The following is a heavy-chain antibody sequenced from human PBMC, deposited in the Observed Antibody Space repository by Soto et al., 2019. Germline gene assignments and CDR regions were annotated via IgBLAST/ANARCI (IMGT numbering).Heavy chain of an antibody. CDR3: ARDCSGGSCYTGMDV. CDR2: ISSSGYI. D-gene: IGHD2-15*01. CDR1: GFNFNSYT. V-gene: IGHV3-21*01. Sequence: GGSLRLSCAASGFNFNSYTSNCVRHAPGRRLEGRSSISSSGYIFSTDSVRGRFTISRDNAKNSVYLQINSLRAEDTAVYFCARDCSGGSCYTGMDVWGQGTTVTVSS. J-gene: IGHJ6*02.